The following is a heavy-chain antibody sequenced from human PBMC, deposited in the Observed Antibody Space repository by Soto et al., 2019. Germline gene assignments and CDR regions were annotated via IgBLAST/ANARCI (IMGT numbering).Heavy chain of an antibody. CDR3: ASLPNCGGDCFFFDY. Sequence: LSLTCTVSGGSISSSSYYWGWIRQPPGKGLEWIGSIYYSGSTYYNPSLKSRVTISVDTSKNQFSLKLSSVTAADTAVYYCASLPNCGGDCFFFDYWGQGTLVTVSS. J-gene: IGHJ4*02. CDR1: GGSISSSSYY. V-gene: IGHV4-39*01. CDR2: IYYSGST. D-gene: IGHD2-21*02.